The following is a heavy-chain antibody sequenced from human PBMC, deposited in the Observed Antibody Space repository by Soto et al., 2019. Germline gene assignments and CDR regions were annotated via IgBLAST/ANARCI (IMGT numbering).Heavy chain of an antibody. D-gene: IGHD3-22*01. CDR1: GFSLSTSGVG. CDR3: AHRPGASPYYYDSSGYFDAFDI. V-gene: IGHV2-5*02. Sequence: SGPTLVSPTQTLTLTCTFSGFSLSTSGVGVGWIRQPPGKALEWLALIYWDDDKRYSPSLKSRLTITKDTSKNQVVLTMTNMDPVDTAPSYSAHRPGASPYYYDSSGYFDAFDIWGQGTMVTDS. CDR2: IYWDDDK. J-gene: IGHJ3*02.